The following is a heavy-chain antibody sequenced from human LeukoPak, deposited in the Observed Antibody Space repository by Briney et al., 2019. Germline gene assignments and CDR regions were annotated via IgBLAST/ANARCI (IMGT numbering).Heavy chain of an antibody. J-gene: IGHJ4*02. V-gene: IGHV3-74*01. CDR2: INSGGSST. CDR1: GFTFSSYW. D-gene: IGHD3-22*01. CDR3: ARAMTMIVVVPNY. Sequence: GGSLRLSCAASGFTFSSYWMHWVRQAPGKGLVWVSRINSGGSSTSYADSVKGRFTISRDNAKNTLYLQMNSLRAEDTAVYYCARAMTMIVVVPNYWGQGTLVTVSS.